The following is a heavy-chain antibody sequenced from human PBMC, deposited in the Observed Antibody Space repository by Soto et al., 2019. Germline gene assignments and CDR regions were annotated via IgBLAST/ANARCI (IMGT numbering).Heavy chain of an antibody. CDR2: ISSSSSYI. CDR3: ARDGSGYDYRDYFDY. V-gene: IGHV3-21*01. D-gene: IGHD5-12*01. J-gene: IGHJ4*02. CDR1: GFTFNNYA. Sequence: EVQLVESGGGLVRPGGSLRLSCAASGFTFNNYAMNWVRQAPGKGLEWVSSISSSSSYIYYADSVKGRFTISRDNAKNSLFLQMNSLRAEDTAVYYGARDGSGYDYRDYFDYWGQGTLVTVSS.